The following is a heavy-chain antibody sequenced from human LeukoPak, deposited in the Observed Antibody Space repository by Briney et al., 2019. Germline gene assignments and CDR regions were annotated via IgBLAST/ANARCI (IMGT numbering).Heavy chain of an antibody. V-gene: IGHV1-69*13. CDR1: GGTFNSYD. CDR3: ARAGSIDYHGSGSYYPY. CDR2: IIPMCYTA. Sequence: SMKVSCKASGGTFNSYDMTWVRQAPGQGLEWVGGIIPMCYTAKYAQKFQGRVTITADESTSTAYMEMSNLRSEDTAVYYCARAGSIDYHGSGSYYPYWGQGAVVTVSS. J-gene: IGHJ4*02. D-gene: IGHD3-10*01.